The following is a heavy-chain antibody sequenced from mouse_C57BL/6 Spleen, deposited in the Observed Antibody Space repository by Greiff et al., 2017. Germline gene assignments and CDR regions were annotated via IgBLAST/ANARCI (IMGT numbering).Heavy chain of an antibody. V-gene: IGHV5-17*01. J-gene: IGHJ2*01. CDR2: ISSCSSTI. CDR3: ARGGYGSSYDYFDY. CDR1: GYTFSDYG. D-gene: IGHD1-1*01. Sequence: EVKLVESGGGLVKPGASLKLSCAASGYTFSDYGMHWVRQAPEKGLEWVAYISSCSSTIYYAETVKGRFPISRDNAKNTLFLQMTSLRSEDTAMYYCARGGYGSSYDYFDYWGQGTTLTVSS.